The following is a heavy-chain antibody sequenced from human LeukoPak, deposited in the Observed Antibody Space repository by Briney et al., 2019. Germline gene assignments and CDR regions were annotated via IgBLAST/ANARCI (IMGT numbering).Heavy chain of an antibody. D-gene: IGHD4-17*01. J-gene: IGHJ4*02. CDR1: GFTFSSYA. Sequence: KAGGSLRLSCAASGFTFSSYAMGWVRQAPGKGLEWVSAISGSGGSTYYADSVKGRFTISRDNSKNTLYLQMNSLRAEDTAVYYCAKDYGDDTAPFDYWGQGTLVTVSS. CDR3: AKDYGDDTAPFDY. CDR2: ISGSGGST. V-gene: IGHV3-23*01.